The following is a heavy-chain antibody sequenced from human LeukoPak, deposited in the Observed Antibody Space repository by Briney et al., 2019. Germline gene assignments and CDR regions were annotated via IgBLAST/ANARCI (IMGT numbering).Heavy chain of an antibody. J-gene: IGHJ4*02. V-gene: IGHV4-34*01. Sequence: SETLSLTCAVYGGSFSGYYWSWIRLPPGKGLEWIGEINHSGSTNYNPSLKSRVTISVDTSKNQFSLKLSSVTAADTAVYYCARGPSGGWYFNFDYWGQGTLVTVSS. D-gene: IGHD6-19*01. CDR1: GGSFSGYY. CDR2: INHSGST. CDR3: ARGPSGGWYFNFDY.